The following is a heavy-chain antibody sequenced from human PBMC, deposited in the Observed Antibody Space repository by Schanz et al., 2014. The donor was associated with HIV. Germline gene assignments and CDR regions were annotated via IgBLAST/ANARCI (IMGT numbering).Heavy chain of an antibody. Sequence: VQLVESGGALVQPGGSLRLSCAASGFIFNSYAMSWVRQAPGKGLDRVSTISGSGDNTFYADSVKGRFTISRDSSKNTLYLQMNGLRAEDTAVYYCARGVPAHSSGWYLDYWGQGTLVIVSS. CDR3: ARGVPAHSSGWYLDY. D-gene: IGHD6-19*01. CDR1: GFIFNSYA. CDR2: ISGSGDNT. V-gene: IGHV3-23*04. J-gene: IGHJ4*02.